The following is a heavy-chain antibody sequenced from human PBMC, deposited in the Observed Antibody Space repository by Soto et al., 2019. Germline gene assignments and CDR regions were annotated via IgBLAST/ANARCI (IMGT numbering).Heavy chain of an antibody. CDR1: GFSLSTSGVG. CDR2: IYWDDDK. J-gene: IGHJ4*02. D-gene: IGHD3-10*01. CDR3: AHRPWFGELFDY. Sequence: QITLKESGPTLVKPTQPLTLTCTFSGFSLSTSGVGVGWIRQPPGKALEWLALIYWDDDKRYSPSLKSRLTITKDTSNHHVVLTMTTMDPVDTATYYCAHRPWFGELFDYWGQGTLVTVSS. V-gene: IGHV2-5*02.